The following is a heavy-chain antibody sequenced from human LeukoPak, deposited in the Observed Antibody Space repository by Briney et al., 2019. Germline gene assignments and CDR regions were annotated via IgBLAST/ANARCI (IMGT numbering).Heavy chain of an antibody. J-gene: IGHJ5*02. CDR3: AKRRPTYEILTGYSSLDA. V-gene: IGHV3-66*01. CDR2: T. D-gene: IGHD3-9*01. Sequence: TYYADSVKGRFTISRNNSKNTLYLQVRGLGVDDTAMYYFAKRRPTYEILTGYSSLDAWGQGTLVTVSS.